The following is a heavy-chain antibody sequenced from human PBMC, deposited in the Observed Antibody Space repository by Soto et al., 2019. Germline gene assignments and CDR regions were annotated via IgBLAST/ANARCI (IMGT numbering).Heavy chain of an antibody. CDR3: ARAPIGTTSGHADPGHSDI. D-gene: IGHD1-1*01. V-gene: IGHV3-33*01. J-gene: IGHJ3*02. CDR1: GFTFSSYG. Sequence: GGSLRLSCAASGFTFSSYGMHWVRQAPGKGLEWVAVIWYDGSNKYYADSVKGRFTISRDNSKNTLYLQMNSLRAEDTAVYYCARAPIGTTSGHADPGHSDIWGQGTIVT. CDR2: IWYDGSNK.